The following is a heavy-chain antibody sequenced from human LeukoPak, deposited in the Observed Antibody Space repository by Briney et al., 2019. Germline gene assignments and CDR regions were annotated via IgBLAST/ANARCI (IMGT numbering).Heavy chain of an antibody. V-gene: IGHV4-34*01. CDR1: GGSFSDYY. CDR3: ARGLRLPSRSAPAVPQV. Sequence: PSETLSLTCAVYGGSFSDYYWNWIRQPPGKGLEWIGEINHSGTTNYNPSLKSRVTISVDTSKNQFSLRLSAVTAADTAVYHCARGLRLPSRSAPAVPQVWTKGTTVTVSA. J-gene: IGHJ6*04. D-gene: IGHD2-2*01. CDR2: INHSGTT.